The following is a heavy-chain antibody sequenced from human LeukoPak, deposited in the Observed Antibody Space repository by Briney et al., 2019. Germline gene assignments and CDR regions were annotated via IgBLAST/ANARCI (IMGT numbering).Heavy chain of an antibody. CDR3: ARDRLSIAADGPARWYYGMDF. CDR1: GGSISSYY. Sequence: SETLSLSCAVSGGSISSYYWSWVRQPPGKGLEWIGDISYSGSTNYNPSLKRRGIISVDTSKNQFSLKLSSVTAADKAVYYCARDRLSIAADGPARWYYGMDFWGQGTTVTVSS. J-gene: IGHJ6*02. V-gene: IGHV4-59*01. D-gene: IGHD6-13*01. CDR2: ISYSGST.